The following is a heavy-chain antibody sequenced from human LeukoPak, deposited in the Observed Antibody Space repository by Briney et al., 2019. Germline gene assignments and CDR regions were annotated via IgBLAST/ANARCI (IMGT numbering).Heavy chain of an antibody. V-gene: IGHV3-48*01. CDR2: ISTHSTSI. CDR3: ARGSTVAGTRTVPSPER. D-gene: IGHD6-19*01. CDR1: GFTFSSYG. Sequence: GGSLRLSCAASGFTFSSYGMHWVRQAPGKRLDWVSYISTHSTSIYYADSVKGRFTISRDNAKSSLYLQMNSLRADDTAVYYCARGSTVAGTRTVPSPERWGQGTLVTVSS. J-gene: IGHJ4*02.